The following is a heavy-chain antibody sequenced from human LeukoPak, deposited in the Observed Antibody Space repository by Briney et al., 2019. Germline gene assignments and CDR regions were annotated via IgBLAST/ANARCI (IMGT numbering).Heavy chain of an antibody. D-gene: IGHD3-22*01. CDR1: GFTFSDYG. CDR2: IRSKAYGGTT. J-gene: IGHJ4*02. CDR3: TRDRKSTVYYDSSGYY. V-gene: IGHV3-49*04. Sequence: AGGSLRLSCAASGFTFSDYGMSWVRQAPGKGLEWVGFIRSKAYGGTTEYAASVKGRFTISRDDSKSIAYLQMNSLKTEDTAVYYCTRDRKSTVYYDSSGYYWGQGTLVTVSS.